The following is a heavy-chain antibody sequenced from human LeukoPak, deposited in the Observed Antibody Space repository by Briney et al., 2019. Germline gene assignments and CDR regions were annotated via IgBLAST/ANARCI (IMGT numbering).Heavy chain of an antibody. CDR2: IDSSDSYT. CDR3: AVMVRGVIRGDY. D-gene: IGHD3-10*01. V-gene: IGHV5-10-1*01. J-gene: IGHJ4*02. Sequence: GESLKISCKSSGYRFTSYWISRVRQMPGKGVGWMGRIDSSDSYTNYSPSFQGHVTISADKSISTAYLQWSSLKASDTAMYYCAVMVRGVIRGDYWGQGTLATVSS. CDR1: GYRFTSYW.